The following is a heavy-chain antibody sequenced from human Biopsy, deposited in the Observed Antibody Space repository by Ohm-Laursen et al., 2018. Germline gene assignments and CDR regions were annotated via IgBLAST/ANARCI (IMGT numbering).Heavy chain of an antibody. Sequence: PSGTLSLTCSVSGGSLNNHYWSWIRQSPGKGLEWLAYIYSSGRTNYNPSLKSRIIVSVDTSKNQLSLKVTSVTATDTAMYYCARHDRSGYWGLDYWGQGALVTVSA. D-gene: IGHD3-22*01. V-gene: IGHV4-4*08. CDR3: ARHDRSGYWGLDY. J-gene: IGHJ4*02. CDR2: IYSSGRT. CDR1: GGSLNNHY.